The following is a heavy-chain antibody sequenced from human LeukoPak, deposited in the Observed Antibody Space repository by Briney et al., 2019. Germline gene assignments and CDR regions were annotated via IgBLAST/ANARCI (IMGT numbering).Heavy chain of an antibody. CDR3: ATESGTYSGTCFDY. V-gene: IGHV3-30*02. CDR1: AFTFSSYG. D-gene: IGHD1-26*01. Sequence: PGGSLRLSCAASAFTFSSYGMHWVRLAPGKGLEWVAFIRYDGSNKHYADSVKGRFTISRDNSKNTLYLQMNSLRAEDTAVYYCATESGTYSGTCFDYWGQGTLVTVSS. CDR2: IRYDGSNK. J-gene: IGHJ4*02.